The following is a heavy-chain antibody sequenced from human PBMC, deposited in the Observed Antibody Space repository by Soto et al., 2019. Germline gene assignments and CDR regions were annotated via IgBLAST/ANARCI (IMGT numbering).Heavy chain of an antibody. V-gene: IGHV4-30-4*01. CDR3: ARVMAAMQNWLDP. Sequence: QVQLQESGPGLVKPSQTLSLTCTVSGGSISNVGYFWXWXXXXXXKGREWIGFIYHTGTTYYNSSLRSRVSISIDTSKSQFSLKLNSVTAADTAVYYCARVMAAMQNWLDPWGQGTLVTVSP. J-gene: IGHJ5*02. D-gene: IGHD2-2*01. CDR1: GGSISNVGYF. CDR2: IYHTGTT.